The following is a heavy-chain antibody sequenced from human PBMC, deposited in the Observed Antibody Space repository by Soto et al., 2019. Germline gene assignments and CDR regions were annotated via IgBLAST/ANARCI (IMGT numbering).Heavy chain of an antibody. CDR1: GGSFSGYY. CDR2: IYHRGST. D-gene: IGHD6-19*01. V-gene: IGHV4-34*01. Sequence: SETLSLTCAVYGGSFSGYYWSWIRQPPGKGLEWIGNIYHRGSTYYNPSLKSRVTISVDVSKNQFSLKLNSVTAADTAVYCCARVAGSGRYDAWGQGTLVTVSS. J-gene: IGHJ4*02. CDR3: ARVAGSGRYDA.